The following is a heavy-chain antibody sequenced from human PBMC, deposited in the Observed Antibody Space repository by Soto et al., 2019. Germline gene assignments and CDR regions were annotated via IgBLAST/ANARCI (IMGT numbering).Heavy chain of an antibody. Sequence: SETLSLTCTVSRTSISSSYWSWIRRPPGKGLEWIGYVSGSGTVSYNPSLKSRVTISADASKNQVSLRLTSVTAADTAVYYCARDQVGFDYWGPGIMVTVSS. V-gene: IGHV4-59*01. CDR3: ARDQVGFDY. CDR1: RTSISSSY. CDR2: VSGSGTV. J-gene: IGHJ4*02.